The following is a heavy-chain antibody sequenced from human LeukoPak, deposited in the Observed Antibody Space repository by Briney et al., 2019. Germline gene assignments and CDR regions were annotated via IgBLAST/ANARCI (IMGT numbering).Heavy chain of an antibody. CDR1: GGSISPYY. CDR3: ARGGYYYLDV. CDR2: IFHSGTT. J-gene: IGHJ6*03. Sequence: SETLSLTCTMSGGSISPYYWSWIRQPPGKGLEWIAYIFHSGTTKYNPSLKSRAAISLDTPKSQFSLKLHSVTAADTAVYYCARGGYYYLDVWGGGTTVTVSS. V-gene: IGHV4-59*01.